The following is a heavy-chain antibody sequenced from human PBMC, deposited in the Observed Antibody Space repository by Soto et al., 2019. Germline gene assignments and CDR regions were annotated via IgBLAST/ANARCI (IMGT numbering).Heavy chain of an antibody. CDR2: MNQDGSEK. CDR3: SRSLNA. J-gene: IGHJ5*02. D-gene: IGHD2-8*01. Sequence: GGSLRLSCAASGFTFSTYWMDWVRQMPGKGLEWVANMNQDGSEKNYVDSVKGRFTISRDNAKNSLYLQMSSLTADDSALYYCSRSLNAWGQGTLVTVSS. CDR1: GFTFSTYW. V-gene: IGHV3-7*01.